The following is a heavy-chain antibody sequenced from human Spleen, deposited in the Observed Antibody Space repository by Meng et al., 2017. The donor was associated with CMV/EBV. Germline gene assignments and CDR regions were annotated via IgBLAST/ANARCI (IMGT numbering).Heavy chain of an antibody. J-gene: IGHJ4*02. D-gene: IGHD6-13*01. CDR2: ISYDGSNK. CDR3: ARRGGAAAHLSG. CDR1: GFTFSSYG. Sequence: QVQLVESGGGVGQSGGSLRLSCAASGFTFSSYGMHWVRQAPGKGLEWVAVISYDGSNKYYADSVKGRFTISRDNSKNTLYLQMNSLRAEDTAVYYCARRGGAAAHLSGWGQGTMVTVSA. V-gene: IGHV3-30*19.